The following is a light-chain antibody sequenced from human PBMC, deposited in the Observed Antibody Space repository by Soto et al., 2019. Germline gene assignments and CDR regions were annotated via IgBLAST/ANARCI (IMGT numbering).Light chain of an antibody. CDR1: GNDVGAYDY. J-gene: IGLJ1*01. CDR2: DVA. CDR3: CSYAGGYTYL. Sequence: SVLTQPRSVSGTPGQSATISCSGTGNDVGAYDYVSWYHQHPDRPPKLMIYDVARWPSGVPARFSGSKFGNTASLTISGLQAQDEADYFCCSYAGGYTYLFGTETKVTV. V-gene: IGLV2-11*01.